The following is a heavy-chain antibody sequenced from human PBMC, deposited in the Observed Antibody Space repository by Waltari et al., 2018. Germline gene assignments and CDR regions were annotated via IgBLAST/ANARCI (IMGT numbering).Heavy chain of an antibody. J-gene: IGHJ4*02. CDR1: GGTFSSYA. V-gene: IGHV1-69*12. CDR3: ARERDGYNPLFDY. Sequence: QVQLVQSGTEVKKPGSSVKVSCKASGGTFSSYAISWVRQAPGQGLEWMGGLIPICGTANYAQKFQGRVTITADESTSTAYMELSSLRSEDTAVYYCARERDGYNPLFDYWGQGTLVTVSS. D-gene: IGHD5-12*01. CDR2: LIPICGTA.